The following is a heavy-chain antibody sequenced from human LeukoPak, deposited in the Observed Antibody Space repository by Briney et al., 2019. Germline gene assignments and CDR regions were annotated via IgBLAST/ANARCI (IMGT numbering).Heavy chain of an antibody. J-gene: IGHJ5*02. CDR3: ARYGSGWYGSWFDP. Sequence: SETLSLTCTVSGDSISNYFWSWIRQPPRKGLEWMAYVHYSGSTNYNPSLKSRVTISVDTSKNQFSLKLSSATAADTAVYYCARYGSGWYGSWFDPWGQGTLVTVSS. D-gene: IGHD6-19*01. V-gene: IGHV4-59*01. CDR1: GDSISNYF. CDR2: VHYSGST.